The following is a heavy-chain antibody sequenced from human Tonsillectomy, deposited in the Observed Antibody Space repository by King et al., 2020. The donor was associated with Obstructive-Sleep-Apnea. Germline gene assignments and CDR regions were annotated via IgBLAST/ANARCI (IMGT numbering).Heavy chain of an antibody. CDR3: AKNGGGGGGFEGMEV. J-gene: IGHJ6*02. D-gene: IGHD3-16*01. Sequence: VQLVESGGGVVQPGRSLRLSRAASGFTFSTYGMHWVRQAPGKGLEWVAVISYDGSNKYYADSVKGRFTISRDNSKNTLYLQMNNLRTEDTALYYCAKNGGGGGGFEGMEVGGQGPP. V-gene: IGHV3-30*18. CDR1: GFTFSTYG. CDR2: ISYDGSNK.